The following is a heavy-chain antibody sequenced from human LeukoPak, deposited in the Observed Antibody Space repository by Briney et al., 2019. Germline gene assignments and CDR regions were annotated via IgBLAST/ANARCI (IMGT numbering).Heavy chain of an antibody. CDR1: GGSISSYY. V-gene: IGHV4-59*12. Sequence: SETLSLTCTVSGGSISSYYWSWIRQPPGKGLEWIGYIYYSGSTNYNPSLKSRVTISVDTSKNQFSLKLSSVTAADTAVYYCAMTTVTYEPTFDYWGQGTLVTVSS. CDR2: IYYSGST. J-gene: IGHJ4*02. CDR3: AMTTVTYEPTFDY. D-gene: IGHD4-17*01.